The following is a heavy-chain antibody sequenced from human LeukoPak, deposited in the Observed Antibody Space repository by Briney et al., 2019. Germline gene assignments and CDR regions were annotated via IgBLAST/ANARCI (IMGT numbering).Heavy chain of an antibody. CDR1: GFTFSGYA. D-gene: IGHD4-17*01. CDR3: AKSDPYGDSLIEI. V-gene: IGHV3-48*03. Sequence: GGSLRLSCAASGFTFSGYAMNWLRQAPGKGLKCLSHISSTGGTIYYADSVKGRLTVSRDNARNSLYLQMNSLRAGDTAFYYCAKSDPYGDSLIEIWGQGALVTVSS. J-gene: IGHJ4*02. CDR2: ISSTGGTI.